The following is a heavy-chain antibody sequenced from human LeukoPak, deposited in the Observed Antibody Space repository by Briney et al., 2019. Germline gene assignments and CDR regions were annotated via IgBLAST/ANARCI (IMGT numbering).Heavy chain of an antibody. D-gene: IGHD3-22*01. CDR3: AGKYYYDTGGYYYVDY. CDR1: GGSISSSGYY. CDR2: IYYSGSA. J-gene: IGHJ4*02. V-gene: IGHV4-39*07. Sequence: SETLSLTCTVSGGSISSSGYYWSWIRQPPGKGLEWIGTIYYSGSAYYNPSLKTQVTISVDTSKNQFSLNLSSVTAADTAVYYCAGKYYYDTGGYYYVDYWGQGTLVTVSS.